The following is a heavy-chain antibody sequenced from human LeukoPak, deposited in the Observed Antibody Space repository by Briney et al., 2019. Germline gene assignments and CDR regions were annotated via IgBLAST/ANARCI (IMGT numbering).Heavy chain of an antibody. J-gene: IGHJ4*02. V-gene: IGHV3-48*01. D-gene: IGHD3-22*01. CDR2: ISSSSSTI. Sequence: GGSLRLSCAASGFTFSSYSMNWVRQAPGKGLEWVSYISSSSSTIYYADSVKGRFTISRDNAKNSLYLQMNSLRAEDTAVYYCAREGGVEMYYDSSGCYGYWGQGTLVTVSS. CDR3: AREGGVEMYYDSSGCYGY. CDR1: GFTFSSYS.